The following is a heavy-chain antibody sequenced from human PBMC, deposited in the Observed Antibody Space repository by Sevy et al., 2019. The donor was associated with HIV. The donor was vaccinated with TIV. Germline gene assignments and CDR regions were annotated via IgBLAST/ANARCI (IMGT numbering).Heavy chain of an antibody. CDR1: GYRFTDYY. CDR2: INPNSGNA. Sequence: ASVKVSCKTSGYRFTDYYMHWVRQAPGQGLDWMGRINPNSGNATYAQDFQGRVTMTRDTSMSTVYMELNRLTSDDSAVYFCARGVFMPAQGHLEYWGHGTQVTVSS. V-gene: IGHV1-2*06. D-gene: IGHD2-2*01. J-gene: IGHJ4*01. CDR3: ARGVFMPAQGHLEY.